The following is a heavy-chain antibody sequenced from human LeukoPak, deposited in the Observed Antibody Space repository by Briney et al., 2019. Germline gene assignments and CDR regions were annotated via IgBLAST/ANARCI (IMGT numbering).Heavy chain of an antibody. Sequence: GGSLRLSCVTSGFTFSSYEMNWVRQAPGKGLEWVSYISSSGNTIYHADSVKGRFTISRDNAEKSLYLQMSSLRAEDTAVYYCARDGRDSSGWHDPFDYWGQGTLVTVSS. CDR1: GFTFSSYE. CDR2: ISSSGNTI. CDR3: ARDGRDSSGWHDPFDY. D-gene: IGHD6-19*01. J-gene: IGHJ4*02. V-gene: IGHV3-48*03.